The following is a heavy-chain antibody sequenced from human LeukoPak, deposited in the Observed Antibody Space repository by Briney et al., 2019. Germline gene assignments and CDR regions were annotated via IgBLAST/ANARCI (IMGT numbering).Heavy chain of an antibody. Sequence: PGRSLRLSCAASGFTFSSYAMHWVRQAPGMGLEWVAVISYDGSNKYYADSVKGRFTISRDNSKNTLYLQMNSLRAEDTAVYYCARDLGAMDYYYYGMDVWGQGTTVTVSS. J-gene: IGHJ6*02. D-gene: IGHD5-18*01. V-gene: IGHV3-30*04. CDR1: GFTFSSYA. CDR3: ARDLGAMDYYYYGMDV. CDR2: ISYDGSNK.